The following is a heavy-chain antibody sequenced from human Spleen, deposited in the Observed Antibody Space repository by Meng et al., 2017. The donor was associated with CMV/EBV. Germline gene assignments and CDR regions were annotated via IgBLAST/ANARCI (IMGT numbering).Heavy chain of an antibody. J-gene: IGHJ4*02. Sequence: GKTLKISSASPGFTSSNYATSWARQPPGKGPEWVSAISGSGGDTFYVDSVKGRFTISRDNSKNTLYLQMNSLRAEDTAIYYCAKSTYYDFWSGPYYWGQGTLVTVSS. CDR2: ISGSGGDT. CDR1: GFTSSNYA. V-gene: IGHV3-23*01. CDR3: AKSTYYDFWSGPYY. D-gene: IGHD3-3*01.